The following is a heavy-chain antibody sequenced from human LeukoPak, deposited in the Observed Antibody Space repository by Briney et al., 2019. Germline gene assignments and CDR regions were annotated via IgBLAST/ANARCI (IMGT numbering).Heavy chain of an antibody. D-gene: IGHD1-26*01. CDR3: SRSLNH. CDR1: GFTFSSYG. CDR2: ISGSGGST. J-gene: IGHJ5*02. Sequence: GGTLRLSCAASGFTFSSYGMSWVRQAPGKGLEWVSAISGSGGSTYYADSVKGRFTISRDNSKNTLYLQMNSLRGEDTAVYFCSRSLNHWGQGTLVTVSS. V-gene: IGHV3-23*01.